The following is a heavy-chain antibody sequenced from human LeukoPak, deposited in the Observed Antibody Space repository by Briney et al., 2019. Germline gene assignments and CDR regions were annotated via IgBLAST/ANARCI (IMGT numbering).Heavy chain of an antibody. J-gene: IGHJ2*01. CDR2: IWSDGSNK. V-gene: IGHV3-33*01. CDR1: GFIFSSYG. D-gene: IGHD6-13*01. CDR3: ARGRQLVPRAWYFDL. Sequence: GRSLRLSCAASGFIFSSYGMYWVRQAPGKGLEWVTNIWSDGSNKYYADSVKGRFTISRDNSKNTLYLQMNSLRAEDTAVYYCARGRQLVPRAWYFDLWGRGTLVTVSS.